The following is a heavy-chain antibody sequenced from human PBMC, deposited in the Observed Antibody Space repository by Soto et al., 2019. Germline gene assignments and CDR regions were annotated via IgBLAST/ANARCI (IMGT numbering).Heavy chain of an antibody. CDR3: AIDGRYSSYYHASDV. V-gene: IGHV5-51*01. CDR1: GYDFSTYY. CDR2: IHPRDSDS. D-gene: IGHD6-6*01. J-gene: IGHJ3*01. Sequence: GESLKISCNGSGYDFSTYYIGWVRQMPGKGLEWLGIIHPRDSDSRYSPSFQGQVTISVDQSINTAYLQWSSLKASDTDTYYSAIDGRYSSYYHASDVWGQGTKVTVSS.